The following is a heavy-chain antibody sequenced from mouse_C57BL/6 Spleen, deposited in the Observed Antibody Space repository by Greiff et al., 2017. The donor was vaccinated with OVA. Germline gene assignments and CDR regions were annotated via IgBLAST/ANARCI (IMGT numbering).Heavy chain of an antibody. D-gene: IGHD1-1*01. J-gene: IGHJ1*03. CDR2: IDPSDSYT. CDR1: GYTFTSYW. V-gene: IGHV1-69*01. Sequence: QVQLQQPGAELVMPGASVKLSCKASGYTFTSYWMHWVKQRPGQGLEWIGEIDPSDSYTNYTQKFKGKSTLTGDKSSSTAYIQLSSLTSEDAAVYYCARPYGSSPHWYFDVWGTGTTVTVSS. CDR3: ARPYGSSPHWYFDV.